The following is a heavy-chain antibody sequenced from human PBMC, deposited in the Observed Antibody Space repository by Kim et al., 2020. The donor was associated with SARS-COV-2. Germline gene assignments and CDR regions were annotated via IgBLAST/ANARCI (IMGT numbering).Heavy chain of an antibody. V-gene: IGHV6-1*01. D-gene: IGHD3-3*01. CDR2: TYYRSKWYS. Sequence: SQTLSLTCVISGDSVSRTDASWNWIRQSPSRGLEWLGRTYYRSKWYSDSAPSVRSRISVIADTSRNQCSLHLDSVTPEDTSLYYCARGGWGLEVSLFDRWGQGTLVTVS. CDR1: GDSVSRTDAS. J-gene: IGHJ4*02. CDR3: ARGGWGLEVSLFDR.